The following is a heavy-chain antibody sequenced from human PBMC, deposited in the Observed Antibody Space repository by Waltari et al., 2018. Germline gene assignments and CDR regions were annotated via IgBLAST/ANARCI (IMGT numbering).Heavy chain of an antibody. Sequence: QVQLVQSGAEVKKSGASVKVSCQASGYTFTVFFIHWVRQAPGQGLEWMGRINPNSGDTSYAQRFQGRVTMTGDTSITTAYMELTGLRSDDTAIYYCARSGGGTTTFGVAEWGQGSLVTVSS. V-gene: IGHV1-2*06. J-gene: IGHJ4*02. CDR2: INPNSGDT. D-gene: IGHD3-3*01. CDR3: ARSGGGTTTFGVAE. CDR1: GYTFTVFF.